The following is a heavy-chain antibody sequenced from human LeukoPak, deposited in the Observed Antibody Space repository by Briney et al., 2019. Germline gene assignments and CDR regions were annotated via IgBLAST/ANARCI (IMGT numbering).Heavy chain of an antibody. Sequence: GGSLRLSCTASGFTFSTYTMNWVRQAPGKGLEWVSSISSSSYYIYYADSVEGRFTISRDNAKNSLFLQMNSLRAEDTAVYYCGAAYSGSSPFDYWGQGTLVTVSS. CDR2: ISSSSYYI. CDR1: GFTFSTYT. J-gene: IGHJ4*02. D-gene: IGHD1-26*01. V-gene: IGHV3-21*01. CDR3: GAAYSGSSPFDY.